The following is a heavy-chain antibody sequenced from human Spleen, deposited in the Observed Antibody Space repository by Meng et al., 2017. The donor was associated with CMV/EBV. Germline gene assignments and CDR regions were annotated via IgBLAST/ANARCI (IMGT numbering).Heavy chain of an antibody. V-gene: IGHV3-23*01. CDR2: ISDSGGST. CDR3: ARDPSGSYYPEYFQH. Sequence: SGFTFSTYAMSWVRPAPGKGLEWVSAISDSGGSTYYAESVKGRLTISRDNSKNTLYLQMNSLRAEDTAVYYCARDPSGSYYPEYFQHWGQGTLVTVSS. CDR1: GFTFSTYA. D-gene: IGHD1-26*01. J-gene: IGHJ1*01.